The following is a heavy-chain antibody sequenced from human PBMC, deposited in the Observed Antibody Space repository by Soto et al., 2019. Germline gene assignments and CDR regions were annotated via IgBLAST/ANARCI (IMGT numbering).Heavy chain of an antibody. CDR1: GGSVNSVDYY. D-gene: IGHD3-10*01. Sequence: PSETLSLTCTVSGGSVNSVDYYWSWIRQPPGKGLEWIGYIYYSGSTYYNPSLKSRVTISVDTSQNQFSLKLSSVTAADTAVYYCAVFTYYYGMDVWGQGTTVTV. CDR2: IYYSGST. J-gene: IGHJ6*02. CDR3: AVFTYYYGMDV. V-gene: IGHV4-39*01.